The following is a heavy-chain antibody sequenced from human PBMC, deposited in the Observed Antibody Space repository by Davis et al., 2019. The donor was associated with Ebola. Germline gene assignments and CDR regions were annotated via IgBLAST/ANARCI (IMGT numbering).Heavy chain of an antibody. CDR3: AKDSVVVITLFDY. Sequence: PGGSLRLSCAASGFIFRSYSMNWVRQAPGKGLEWVSYISISSGYIYYADSVKGRFTISRDNSKNTLYLQMNSLRAEDTALYYCAKDSVVVITLFDYWGQGTLVTVSS. CDR2: ISISSGYI. V-gene: IGHV3-21*04. J-gene: IGHJ4*02. CDR1: GFIFRSYS. D-gene: IGHD3-22*01.